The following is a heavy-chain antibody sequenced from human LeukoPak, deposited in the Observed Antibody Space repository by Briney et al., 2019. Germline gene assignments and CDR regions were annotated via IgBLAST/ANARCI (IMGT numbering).Heavy chain of an antibody. V-gene: IGHV3-48*03. Sequence: PGGSLRLSCAASGFTFSSYEMNWVRQAPGKGLEWVSYISISGSTIHYADSVKGRFTISRNNAKNALYLQMNSLRAEDMAVYYCARDRLRVGLDYWGQGTLVTVSS. CDR1: GFTFSSYE. D-gene: IGHD3-22*01. J-gene: IGHJ4*02. CDR2: ISISGSTI. CDR3: ARDRLRVGLDY.